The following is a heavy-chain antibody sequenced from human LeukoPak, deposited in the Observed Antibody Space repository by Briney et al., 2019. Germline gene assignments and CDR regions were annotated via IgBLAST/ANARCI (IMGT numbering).Heavy chain of an antibody. D-gene: IGHD5-24*01. J-gene: IGHJ4*02. CDR1: GGTFSSYA. CDR3: ARLGPGGMATITN. CDR2: IIPIFGTA. Sequence: SVKVSCKASGGTFSSYAISWVRQAPGQGLEWMGGIIPIFGTANYAQKFQGRVTITADESTSTAYMELSSLRSEDTAVYYCARLGPGGMATITNWGQGTLVTVSP. V-gene: IGHV1-69*13.